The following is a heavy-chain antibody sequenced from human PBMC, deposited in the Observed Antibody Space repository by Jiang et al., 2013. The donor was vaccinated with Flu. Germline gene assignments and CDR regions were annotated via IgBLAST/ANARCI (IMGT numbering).Heavy chain of an antibody. D-gene: IGHD7-27*01. CDR1: GYTFTSYY. CDR2: INPNSGGT. Sequence: SGAEVKKPGASVKVSCKASGYTFTSYYMHWVRQAPGQGLEWMGWINPNSGGTNYAQKFQGRVTMTRDTSIITAYMELSRLRSDDTAVYYCATARTGDRGVEYYFDSWGQGSLVT. J-gene: IGHJ4*02. V-gene: IGHV1-2*02. CDR3: ATARTGDRGVEYYFDS.